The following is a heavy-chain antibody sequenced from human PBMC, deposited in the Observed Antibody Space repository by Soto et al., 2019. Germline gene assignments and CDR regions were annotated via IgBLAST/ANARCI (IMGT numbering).Heavy chain of an antibody. CDR1: GFTFSRYA. D-gene: IGHD6-19*01. CDR2: ISTSDHTT. V-gene: IGHV3-23*01. CDR3: ASSPTEVGGTTIYFVY. J-gene: IGHJ4*02. Sequence: GGSLRLSCAASGFTFSRYAMSWVRQAPGKGLEWVSSISTSDHTTYYADSVKGRFTISTDNSKNTLYVQMNGLRVEDTAVYYCASSPTEVGGTTIYFVYRGEAALVYVS.